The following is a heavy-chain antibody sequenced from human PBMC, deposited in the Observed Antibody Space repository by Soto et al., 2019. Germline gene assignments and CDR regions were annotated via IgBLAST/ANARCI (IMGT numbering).Heavy chain of an antibody. CDR2: ISSSSSYI. D-gene: IGHD3-22*01. CDR1: GFTFSSYS. CDR3: AREEDSSGYYYPYYYYYGMDV. Sequence: GGSLRLSCAASGFTFSSYSMNWVRQAPGKGLEWVSSISSSSSYIYYAGSVKGQSTISRDNAKNSLYLQMNSLRAEDTAVYYGAREEDSSGYYYPYYYYYGMDVWGQGTTVTVSS. J-gene: IGHJ6*02. V-gene: IGHV3-21*01.